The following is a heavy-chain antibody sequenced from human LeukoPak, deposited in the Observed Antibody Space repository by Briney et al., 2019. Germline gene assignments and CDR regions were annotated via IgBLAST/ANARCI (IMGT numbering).Heavy chain of an antibody. CDR2: IKFDGSDK. Sequence: GGSLRLSCAASGFSFDNYWMNWVRQAPGKGLEWVANIKFDGSDKYYGDSVKGRFTISRDNAKNSLYLQMNSLRAEDTAVYYCARPVVPAAARRAFDIWGQGTMVTVSS. CDR1: GFSFDNYW. CDR3: ARPVVPAAARRAFDI. J-gene: IGHJ3*02. V-gene: IGHV3-7*01. D-gene: IGHD2-2*01.